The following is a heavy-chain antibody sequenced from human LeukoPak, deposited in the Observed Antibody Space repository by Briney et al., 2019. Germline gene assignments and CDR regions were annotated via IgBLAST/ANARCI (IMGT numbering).Heavy chain of an antibody. CDR3: ARGSQWLVDPAYYFDY. CDR2: TSYDGRNK. J-gene: IGHJ4*02. V-gene: IGHV3-30*03. D-gene: IGHD6-19*01. Sequence: GGSLRLSCAASGFTFSSYSMNWVRQAPGKGLEWVTVTSYDGRNKYYADSVKGRFTISRDNSKNTLYLQMNSLRPEDTAVYYCARGSQWLVDPAYYFDYWGQGALVTVSS. CDR1: GFTFSSYS.